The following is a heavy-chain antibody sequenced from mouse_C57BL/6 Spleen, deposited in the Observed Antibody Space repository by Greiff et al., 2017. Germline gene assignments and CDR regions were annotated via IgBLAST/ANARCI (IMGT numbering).Heavy chain of an antibody. CDR3: ARRGDYDPVAY. CDR2: INPSTGGT. V-gene: IGHV1-42*01. Sequence: EVKLVESGPELVKPGASVKISCKASGYSFTGYYMNWVKQSPEKSLEWIGEINPSTGGTTYNQKFKAKATLTVDKSSSTAYMQLKSLTSEDSAVYYCARRGDYDPVAYWGQGTLVTVSA. J-gene: IGHJ3*01. CDR1: GYSFTGYY. D-gene: IGHD2-4*01.